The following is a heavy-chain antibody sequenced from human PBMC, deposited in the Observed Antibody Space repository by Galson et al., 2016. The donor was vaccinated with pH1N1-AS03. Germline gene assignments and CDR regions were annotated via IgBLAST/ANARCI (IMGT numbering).Heavy chain of an antibody. CDR2: IYYKGST. CDR3: VRVTGFYQISALNI. J-gene: IGHJ3*02. CDR1: GGSVSGYY. V-gene: IGHV4-59*02. D-gene: IGHD2-2*01. Sequence: ETLSLTCTVSGGSVSGYYWSWIRQPPGKGLEWIGYIYYKGSTTYTPSLKSRVTISVDTSKNHFSLKLTSVTAADTAVYYCVRVTGFYQISALNIWGQGTMVTVSS.